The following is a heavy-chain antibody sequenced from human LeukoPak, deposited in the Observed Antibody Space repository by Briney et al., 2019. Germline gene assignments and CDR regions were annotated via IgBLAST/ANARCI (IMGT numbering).Heavy chain of an antibody. J-gene: IGHJ5*02. D-gene: IGHD6-19*01. CDR1: GFTFSSYR. Sequence: GGSLRLSCAASGFTFSSYRMSWVRQVPGKGLEWVANIKKDGSEKKYVDSVKGRFTISRDNAENSLYLQMNSLRVEDTAVYYCVREGGSDWYSGWFDPWGQGTLVTVSS. V-gene: IGHV3-7*01. CDR2: IKKDGSEK. CDR3: VREGGSDWYSGWFDP.